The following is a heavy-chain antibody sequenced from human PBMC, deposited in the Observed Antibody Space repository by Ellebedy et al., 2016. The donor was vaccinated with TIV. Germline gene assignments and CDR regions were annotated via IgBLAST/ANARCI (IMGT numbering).Heavy chain of an antibody. Sequence: ASVKVSCKASGYTFTRYYMHWVRQAPGQGLEWMGWISAYNGNTNYAQKLQGRVTITADESTSTAYMELSSLRSEDTAVYYCARVPYDVLTGYPKTYFDYWGQGTLVTVSS. J-gene: IGHJ4*02. V-gene: IGHV1-18*04. CDR2: ISAYNGNT. D-gene: IGHD3-9*01. CDR3: ARVPYDVLTGYPKTYFDY. CDR1: GYTFTRYY.